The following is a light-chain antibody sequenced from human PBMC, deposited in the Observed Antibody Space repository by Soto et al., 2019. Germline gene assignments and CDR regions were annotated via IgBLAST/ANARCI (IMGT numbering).Light chain of an antibody. V-gene: IGKV3-15*01. CDR2: DAS. J-gene: IGKJ2*01. CDR1: QSLSSN. Sequence: EIVMTQSPATLSVSPGERATLSCRASQSLSSNLAWYQQKPGQAPRLLIYDASARATGIPARFSGSGSGTDFTLTISSLQSEDFAVYYCQQYNNWPYTFGQGTKLEIK. CDR3: QQYNNWPYT.